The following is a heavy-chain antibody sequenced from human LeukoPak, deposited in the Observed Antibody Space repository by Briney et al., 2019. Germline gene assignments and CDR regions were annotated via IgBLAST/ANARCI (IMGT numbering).Heavy chain of an antibody. CDR2: ISGSGGST. Sequence: PGGSLRLSCAASGFTFSSYSMNWVRQAPGKGLEWVSAISGSGGSTYYADSVKGRFTISRDNSKNTLYLQMNSLRAEDTAVYYCAKKQWPEYFQHWGQGTLVTVSS. CDR3: AKKQWPEYFQH. J-gene: IGHJ1*01. D-gene: IGHD6-19*01. CDR1: GFTFSSYS. V-gene: IGHV3-23*01.